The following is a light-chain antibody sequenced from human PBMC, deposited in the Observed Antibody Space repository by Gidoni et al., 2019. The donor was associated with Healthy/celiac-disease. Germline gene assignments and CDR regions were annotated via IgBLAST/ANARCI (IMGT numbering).Light chain of an antibody. J-gene: IGKJ4*01. CDR2: GAS. CDR1: QSVSSSY. Sequence: EIVLTQSPGTLSLSPGERATLSCRASQSVSSSYLAWYQQEPGQAPRLLIYGASSRATGSPDRFSGSGSGTDFTLTISRLEPEDFAVYYCQQYGSSSLTFGGGTKVEIK. V-gene: IGKV3-20*01. CDR3: QQYGSSSLT.